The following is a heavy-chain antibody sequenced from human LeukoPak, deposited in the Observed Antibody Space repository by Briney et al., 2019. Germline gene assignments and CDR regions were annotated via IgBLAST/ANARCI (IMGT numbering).Heavy chain of an antibody. Sequence: PGGSLRLSCAASGFTFSDHYMDWVRQAPGKGLEWVGRTRNKANSYTTEYAASVKGRFTISRDDSKNSLYLQMNSLKTEDTAVYYCAREKTSSDVVVPAAIPGGYYYMDVWGKGTTVTVSS. D-gene: IGHD2-2*01. CDR1: GFTFSDHY. V-gene: IGHV3-72*01. J-gene: IGHJ6*03. CDR2: TRNKANSYTT. CDR3: AREKTSSDVVVPAAIPGGYYYMDV.